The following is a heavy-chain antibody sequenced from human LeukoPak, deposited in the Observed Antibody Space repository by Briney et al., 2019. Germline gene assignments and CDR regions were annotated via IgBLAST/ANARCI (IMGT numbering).Heavy chain of an antibody. V-gene: IGHV3-30-3*01. D-gene: IGHD4-17*01. CDR1: GFTFSSYA. Sequence: GGSLRLSCAASGFTFSSYAMHWVRQAPGKGLEWVAVISYDGSNKYYADSVKGRFTISRDNSKNTLYLQMNSLRAEDTAVYYCARTHDYGDYVAFDIWGQGTMVTVSS. J-gene: IGHJ3*02. CDR3: ARTHDYGDYVAFDI. CDR2: ISYDGSNK.